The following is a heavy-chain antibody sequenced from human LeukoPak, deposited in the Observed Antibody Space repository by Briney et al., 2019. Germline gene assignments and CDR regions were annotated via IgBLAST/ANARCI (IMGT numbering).Heavy chain of an antibody. Sequence: HGESLKISCKGSGYSFTSYWIAWVRQMPGKGLEWMGIIYPGDSDTRYSPSFQGQVTISADKSISTAYLQWSSLKASDTAMYYCARRAYSSHVGNQYYGMDVWGQGTTVTVSS. J-gene: IGHJ6*02. CDR3: ARRAYSSHVGNQYYGMDV. D-gene: IGHD6-13*01. CDR2: IYPGDSDT. V-gene: IGHV5-51*01. CDR1: GYSFTSYW.